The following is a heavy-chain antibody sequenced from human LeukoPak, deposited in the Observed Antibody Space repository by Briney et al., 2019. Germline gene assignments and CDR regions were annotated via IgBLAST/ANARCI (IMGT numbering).Heavy chain of an antibody. CDR3: ASRWDVTGEPC. CDR2: MSRDGTT. CDR1: GGSISSCTW. J-gene: IGHJ4*02. Sequence: PSETLSLTCAVSGGSISSCTWWTWVRQPPGRGLEWIGEMSRDGTTNYNPSLKSRVTVSLDKTKNQFSLNLYSVTAADTAVYFCASRWDVTGEPCWGQGTLVTVSS. V-gene: IGHV4-4*02. D-gene: IGHD7-27*01.